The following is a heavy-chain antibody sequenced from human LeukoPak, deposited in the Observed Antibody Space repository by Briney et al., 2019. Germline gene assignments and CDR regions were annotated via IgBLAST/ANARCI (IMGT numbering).Heavy chain of an antibody. CDR2: ISWNSGSI. CDR1: GFTFDDYA. D-gene: IGHD5-12*01. CDR3: ARGSGYDSPTLQY. Sequence: PGRSLRLSCAASGFTFDDYAMHWVRQAPGKGLEWVSGISWNSGSIGYADSVKGRFTISRDNAKNTLYLQMNSLRAEDTAVYYCARGSGYDSPTLQYWGQGTLVTVSS. V-gene: IGHV3-9*01. J-gene: IGHJ4*02.